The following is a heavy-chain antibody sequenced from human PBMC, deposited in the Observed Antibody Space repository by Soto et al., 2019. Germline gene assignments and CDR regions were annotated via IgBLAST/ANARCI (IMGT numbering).Heavy chain of an antibody. J-gene: IGHJ4*02. CDR3: ARVRGGPATIVYYFDY. CDR2: IYYSGST. CDR1: GGSISSGGYY. D-gene: IGHD5-12*01. Sequence: SQTLSLTCTVSGGSISSGGYYWSWIRQHPWKGLELIVYIYYSGSTYYNPSLKSRVTISVDTSKNHFSLKLSSVTAAYTAVYYCARVRGGPATIVYYFDYWGQGTLVTVSS. V-gene: IGHV4-31*03.